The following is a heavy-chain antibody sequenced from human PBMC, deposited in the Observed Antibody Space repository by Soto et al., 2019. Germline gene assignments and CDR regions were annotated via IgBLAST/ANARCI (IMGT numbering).Heavy chain of an antibody. D-gene: IGHD2-2*01. Sequence: EVQLVETGGGLIQPGGSLRLSCAACGYTVSNAYMTWVRQPPGKGLECVSVIYTAGGTNYADSVKGRFIISRDNSKNTLYLQMNSLRAEDTAVYYCARALPVAKGGFDPWGQATLVTVSS. J-gene: IGHJ5*02. CDR2: IYTAGGT. CDR3: ARALPVAKGGFDP. V-gene: IGHV3-53*02. CDR1: GYTVSNAY.